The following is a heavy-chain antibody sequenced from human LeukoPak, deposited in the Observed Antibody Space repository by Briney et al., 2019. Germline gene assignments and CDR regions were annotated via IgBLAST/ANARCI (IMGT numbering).Heavy chain of an antibody. CDR1: GGSFSGYY. J-gene: IGHJ5*02. CDR2: INHSGST. D-gene: IGHD6-13*01. Sequence: SETLSLTCAVYGGSFSGYYWSWIRQPPGKGLEWIGEINHSGSTNYNPSLKSRVTISVDTSKNQFSLKRSSVTAADTAVYYCARGPQQQLVLWFDPWGQGTLVTVSS. CDR3: ARGPQQQLVLWFDP. V-gene: IGHV4-34*01.